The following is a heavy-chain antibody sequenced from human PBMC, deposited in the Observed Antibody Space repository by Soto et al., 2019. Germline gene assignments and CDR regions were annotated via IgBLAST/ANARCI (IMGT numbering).Heavy chain of an antibody. V-gene: IGHV1-69*02. CDR2: IIPILDIA. CDR1: GGTFSSYT. J-gene: IGHJ4*02. Sequence: SVKVSCKASGGTFSSYTISWVRQAPGQGLEWMGRIIPILDIANYAQNFQGRVTITADKSTSTAYMELSSLRSEDTAMYYCARGVRYSYGSVPLYFDYWGQGTLVTVSS. CDR3: ARGVRYSYGSVPLYFDY. D-gene: IGHD5-18*01.